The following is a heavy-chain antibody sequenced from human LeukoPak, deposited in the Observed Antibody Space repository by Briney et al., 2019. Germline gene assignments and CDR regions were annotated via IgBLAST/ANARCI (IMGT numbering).Heavy chain of an antibody. V-gene: IGHV3-23*01. D-gene: IGHD6-13*01. J-gene: IGHJ6*02. CDR1: GFTVSSNY. CDR2: ISGSGGST. CDR3: AARIAAAGRYYYYGMDV. Sequence: PGGSLRLSCAASGFTVSSNYMSWVRQAPGKGLEWVSAISGSGGSTYYADSVKGRFTISRDNSKNTLYLQMNSLRAEDTAVYYCAARIAAAGRYYYYGMDVWGQGTTVTVSS.